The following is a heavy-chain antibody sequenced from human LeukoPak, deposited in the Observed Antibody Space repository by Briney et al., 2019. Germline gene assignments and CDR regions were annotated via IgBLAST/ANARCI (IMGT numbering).Heavy chain of an antibody. Sequence: GGSLRLSCAASGFTFSSYGMHWVRQAPGKGLEWVAVISYDGSNKYYADSVKGRFTISRDNSKNTLYLQMNSLRAEDTAVYYCAKTGLVGATGVFYGMDVWGQGTTVTVSS. CDR1: GFTFSSYG. V-gene: IGHV3-30*18. CDR3: AKTGLVGATGVFYGMDV. J-gene: IGHJ6*02. CDR2: ISYDGSNK. D-gene: IGHD1-26*01.